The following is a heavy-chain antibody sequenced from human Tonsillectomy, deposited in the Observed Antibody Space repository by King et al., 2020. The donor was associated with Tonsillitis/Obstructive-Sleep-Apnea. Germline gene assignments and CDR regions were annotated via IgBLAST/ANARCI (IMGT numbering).Heavy chain of an antibody. CDR1: GYSFTIYW. V-gene: IGHV5-10-1*01. CDR3: ARVSGGALDYYMDV. D-gene: IGHD2-15*01. CDR2: IDPIDSYT. Sequence: VQLVQSGAEVKKPGESLRISCKGSGYSFTIYWITWVRQMPGKGLEWMGRIDPIDSYTNYSPSFQGHVSISADKSISTAYLQWSSLKASDTAIYYCARVSGGALDYYMDVWGKGTTVTVSS. J-gene: IGHJ6*03.